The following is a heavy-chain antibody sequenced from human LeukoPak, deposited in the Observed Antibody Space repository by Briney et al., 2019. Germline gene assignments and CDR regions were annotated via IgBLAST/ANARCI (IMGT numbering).Heavy chain of an antibody. Sequence: ASVKVSCEASGYTFTGYYTHWVRQAPGQGLEWMGWINPNSGGTNYAQKFQGWVTMTRDTSISTAYMELSRLRSDDTAVYYCAREPSSPYCSGGSCYPWGEYGMDVWGQGTTVTVSS. CDR1: GYTFTGYY. CDR2: INPNSGGT. CDR3: AREPSSPYCSGGSCYPWGEYGMDV. J-gene: IGHJ6*02. D-gene: IGHD2-15*01. V-gene: IGHV1-2*04.